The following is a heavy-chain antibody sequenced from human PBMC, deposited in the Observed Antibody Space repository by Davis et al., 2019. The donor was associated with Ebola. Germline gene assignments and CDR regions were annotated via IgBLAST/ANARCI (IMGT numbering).Heavy chain of an antibody. D-gene: IGHD3-3*01. V-gene: IGHV4-39*01. CDR1: GGSIISSSSY. Sequence: WGSLRLSCTVSGGSIISSSSYWGWTRQPPRMGLEWIGSLYYSGITYYTPSLKSLVTISVDTSKNQFSLKLRSVTAADTAGYYCAIQGWSGYSLRHWLYPWGRGTLVTASS. CDR3: AIQGWSGYSLRHWLYP. J-gene: IGHJ5*02. CDR2: LYYSGIT.